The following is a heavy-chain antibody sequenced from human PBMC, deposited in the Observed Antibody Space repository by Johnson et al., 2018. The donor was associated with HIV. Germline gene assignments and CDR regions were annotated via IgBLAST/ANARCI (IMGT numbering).Heavy chain of an antibody. Sequence: VQLVESGGGLVKPGGSLRLSCAASGFTFSNAWMSWVRQAPGKGLEWVGRIKSKTDGGTTDYAAPVKGRFTISRDNAKNSLYLQMNSLRAEDTAVYYCAREMGWLVLYYAVDIWGQGTMVTVSS. CDR1: GFTFSNAW. V-gene: IGHV3-15*01. CDR2: IKSKTDGGTT. CDR3: AREMGWLVLYYAVDI. D-gene: IGHD6-19*01. J-gene: IGHJ3*02.